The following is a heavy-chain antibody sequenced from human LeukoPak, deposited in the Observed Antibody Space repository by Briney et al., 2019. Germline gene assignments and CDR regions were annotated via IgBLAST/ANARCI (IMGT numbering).Heavy chain of an antibody. V-gene: IGHV3-23*01. J-gene: IGHJ4*02. D-gene: IGHD6-13*01. CDR3: ATAPSLSSSWFDY. Sequence: GGSLRLSCAASGFPFNTYAMTWVRPAPGKGLGWVSCISGSGGTTYYADPVKGRFATSRDNSANTLYLQMSSLRADATAVYYCATAPSLSSSWFDYWGQGTLVTVSS. CDR1: GFPFNTYA. CDR2: ISGSGGTT.